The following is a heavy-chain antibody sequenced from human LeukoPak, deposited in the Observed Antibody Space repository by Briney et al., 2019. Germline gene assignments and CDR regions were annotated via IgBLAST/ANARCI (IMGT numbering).Heavy chain of an antibody. D-gene: IGHD3-10*01. CDR2: INSDGSST. CDR3: ARGFGQLWFGELLHYDY. V-gene: IGHV3-74*01. CDR1: GFTFSSYW. Sequence: GGSRRLSCAASGFTFSSYWMHWVRQAPGKGLVWVSRINSDGSSTSYADSVKGRFTISRDNAKNTLYLQMNSLRAEDTAVYYCARGFGQLWFGELLHYDYWGQGTPVTVSS. J-gene: IGHJ4*02.